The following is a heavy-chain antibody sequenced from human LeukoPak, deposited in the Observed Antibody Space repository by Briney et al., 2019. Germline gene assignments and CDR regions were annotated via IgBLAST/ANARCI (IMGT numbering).Heavy chain of an antibody. Sequence: PSETLSLTCTVSGVSISSYYWSWIRQPPGKGLEWIGYSYYSGSTNYNPSLKPRVTISVDTSKNQFSLKLSSVTAADTAVYYCARDWAAAGTNWFDPWGQGTLVTASS. J-gene: IGHJ5*02. D-gene: IGHD6-13*01. CDR1: GVSISSYY. CDR2: SYYSGST. V-gene: IGHV4-59*01. CDR3: ARDWAAAGTNWFDP.